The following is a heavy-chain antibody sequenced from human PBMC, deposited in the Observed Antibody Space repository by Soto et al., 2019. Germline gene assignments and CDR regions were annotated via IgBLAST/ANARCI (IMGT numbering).Heavy chain of an antibody. J-gene: IGHJ6*02. CDR1: GFTFNTYH. Sequence: EVQLVESGGGLVQPGGSLILSCAASGFTFNTYHMNWVRQAPGKGLEWVSYIHSRGSRIYYADSVNGRFTISRDNAKNSLFLQMTSLRAEDTAVYYCARDGTTETTNYHYAMDVWGQGTTVTVSS. CDR3: ARDGTTETTNYHYAMDV. V-gene: IGHV3-48*03. D-gene: IGHD4-17*01. CDR2: IHSRGSRI.